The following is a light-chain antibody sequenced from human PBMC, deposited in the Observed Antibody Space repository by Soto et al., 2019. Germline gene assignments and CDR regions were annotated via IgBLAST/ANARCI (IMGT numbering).Light chain of an antibody. Sequence: EIVMTQSPATLSVAPGERATLFCRASQSINNNLAWYQQKPGQPPRLLIFGASTRATGIPARFSGSGSGTGFTLTISSLQSEDFAVYYCQDYNNWPPWTFGQGTTVELK. CDR3: QDYNNWPPWT. V-gene: IGKV3-15*01. CDR1: QSINNN. CDR2: GAS. J-gene: IGKJ1*01.